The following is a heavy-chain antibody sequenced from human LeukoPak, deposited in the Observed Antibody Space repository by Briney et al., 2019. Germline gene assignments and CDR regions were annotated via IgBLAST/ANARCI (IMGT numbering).Heavy chain of an antibody. J-gene: IGHJ5*02. CDR2: IYYSGST. Sequence: SETLSLTCTVSGCSISSYYWSWIRQPPGKGLEWIGYIYYSGSTNYNPSLKSRVTISVDTSKNQFSLKLSSVTAADTAVDYWTRDLVYSYPEGSFDPWGQGTLVTVSS. CDR3: TRDLVYSYPEGSFDP. CDR1: GCSISSYY. V-gene: IGHV4-59*01. D-gene: IGHD5-18*01.